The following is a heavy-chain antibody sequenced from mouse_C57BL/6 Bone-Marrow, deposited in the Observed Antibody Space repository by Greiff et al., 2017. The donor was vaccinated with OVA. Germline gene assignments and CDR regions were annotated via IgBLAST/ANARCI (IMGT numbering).Heavy chain of an antibody. CDR3: AYYRSGLAWFAY. CDR2: IDPANGNT. CDR1: GFNIKSTY. V-gene: IGHV14-3*01. J-gene: IGHJ3*01. D-gene: IGHD1-1*01. Sequence: EVHLVESVAELVKPGASVKLSCKASGFNIKSTYMHWVKQRPEQGLEWIGRIDPANGNTKYAPKFQGKATITADPSSNTAYLQLSSLTSEDPALFYCAYYRSGLAWFAYWGQGTLVTVSA.